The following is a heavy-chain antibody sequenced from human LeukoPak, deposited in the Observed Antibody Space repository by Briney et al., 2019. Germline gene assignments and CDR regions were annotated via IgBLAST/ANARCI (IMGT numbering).Heavy chain of an antibody. CDR2: IIPIFGTA. CDR1: GGTFSSYA. Sequence: SVKLSCKASGGTFSSYAISWVRQAPGQGLEWIGGIIPIFGTANYAQKFQGRVTITADESTSTAYMELSSLRSEDTAVYYCARGGHSGYDSPFDYWGQGTLVTVSS. CDR3: ARGGHSGYDSPFDY. V-gene: IGHV1-69*13. J-gene: IGHJ4*02. D-gene: IGHD5-12*01.